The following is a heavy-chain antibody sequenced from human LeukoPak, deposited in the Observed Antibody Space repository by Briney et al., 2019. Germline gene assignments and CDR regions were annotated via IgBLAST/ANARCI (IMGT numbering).Heavy chain of an antibody. J-gene: IGHJ4*02. Sequence: PSETLSLTCTVSGGSISSYYWSWIRQPPGKELEWIGYIYYTGNTNYNPSLKSRVTMSVDTSKNQFSLKLSSVTAADTAVYFCARDRLPDDYWGQGILVTVSS. D-gene: IGHD6-6*01. V-gene: IGHV4-59*12. CDR1: GGSISSYY. CDR2: IYYTGNT. CDR3: ARDRLPDDY.